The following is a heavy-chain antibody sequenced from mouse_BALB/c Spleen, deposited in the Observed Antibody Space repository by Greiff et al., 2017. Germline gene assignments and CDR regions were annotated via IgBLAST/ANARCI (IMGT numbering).Heavy chain of an antibody. J-gene: IGHJ3*01. Sequence: EVQVVESGGGLVKPGGSLKLSCAASGFTFSSYAMSWVRQSPEKRLEWVAEISSGGSYTYYPDTVTGRFTISRDNAKNTLYLEMSSLRSEDTAMYYCARELFFAYWGQGTLVTVSA. CDR2: ISSGGSYT. CDR1: GFTFSSYA. V-gene: IGHV5-9-4*01. CDR3: ARELFFAY.